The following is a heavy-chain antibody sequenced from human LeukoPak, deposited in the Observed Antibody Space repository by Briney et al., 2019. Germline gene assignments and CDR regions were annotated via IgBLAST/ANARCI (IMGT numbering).Heavy chain of an antibody. D-gene: IGHD4-17*01. J-gene: IGHJ4*02. Sequence: SETLSLTCTVSGGSVSSGTYYWNWIRQPPGKGLEWIGYIYHSGSTNYNPSLKSRVTISADTSKNQFSLKLRSVTAADTAVYYCARGPGYGDFDYWGQGTLVTVSS. CDR2: IYHSGST. CDR1: GGSVSSGTYY. CDR3: ARGPGYGDFDY. V-gene: IGHV4-61*01.